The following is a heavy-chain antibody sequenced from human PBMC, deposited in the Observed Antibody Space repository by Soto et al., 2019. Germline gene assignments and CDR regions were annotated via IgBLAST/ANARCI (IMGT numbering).Heavy chain of an antibody. CDR1: GASITSDDFF. Sequence: SETLSLTCTVSGASITSDDFFWTWVRQHPEKGLEWLAYITYGGSIYYDPSFRSRLTVSIDKSKSKFSLNVRSVTAADTAVYYCAKMERTQIWLLAQNWGQGILVT. V-gene: IGHV4-31*03. CDR3: AKMERTQIWLLAQN. CDR2: ITYGGSI. J-gene: IGHJ4*02. D-gene: IGHD3-9*01.